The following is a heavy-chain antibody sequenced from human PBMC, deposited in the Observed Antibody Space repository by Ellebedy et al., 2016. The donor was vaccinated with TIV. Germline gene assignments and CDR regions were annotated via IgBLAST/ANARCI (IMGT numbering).Heavy chain of an antibody. D-gene: IGHD6-13*01. CDR2: ISSSGNSI. J-gene: IGHJ4*02. V-gene: IGHV3-48*02. CDR3: AREKGGYSSWFRPPDY. Sequence: GESLKISCAASGFTFSSYSMMWVRQAPGKGLEWVSYISSSGNSIYYTDSVKGRFTISRDNAKNSLYLQMNSLRDEETAVFYSAREKGGYSSWFRPPDYWGQGTLVTVSS. CDR1: GFTFSSYS.